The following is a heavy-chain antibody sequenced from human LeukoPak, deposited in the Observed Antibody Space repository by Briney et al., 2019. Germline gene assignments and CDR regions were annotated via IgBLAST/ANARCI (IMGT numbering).Heavy chain of an antibody. CDR2: IIPIFGTA. Sequence: ASVKVSCKASGGTFSSYAISWVRQAPGQGLEWMGGIIPIFGTANYAQKFQGRVTITADKSTSTAYMELSSLRSEDTAVYYCARDSGYGGNTPLDYWGQGTLVTVSS. V-gene: IGHV1-69*06. CDR3: ARDSGYGGNTPLDY. D-gene: IGHD4-23*01. J-gene: IGHJ4*02. CDR1: GGTFSSYA.